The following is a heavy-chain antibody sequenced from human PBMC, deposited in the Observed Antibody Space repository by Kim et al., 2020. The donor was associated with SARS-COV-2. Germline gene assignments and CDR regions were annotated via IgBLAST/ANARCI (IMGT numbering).Heavy chain of an antibody. J-gene: IGHJ4*02. V-gene: IGHV4-39*01. CDR3: ARLWLWVRPPDY. CDR1: GGSLRSNSYY. D-gene: IGHD5-18*01. Sequence: SETLSLTCTVSGGSLRSNSYYWGWIRQPPGKGLEWIGSIYYIGSTYYNPSLKSRVTISVDTSKNQFSLKLSSVSAADTAVHYCARLWLWVRPPDYWGQGTLVTVSS. CDR2: IYYIGST.